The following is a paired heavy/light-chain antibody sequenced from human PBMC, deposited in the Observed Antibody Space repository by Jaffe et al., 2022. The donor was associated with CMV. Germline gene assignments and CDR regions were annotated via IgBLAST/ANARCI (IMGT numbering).Heavy chain of an antibody. CDR3: ARKRWRYDGFDI. CDR2: IYYSGST. Sequence: QVQLQESGPGLVKPSETLSLTCTVSGGFISSYYWSWIRQPPGKGLEWIGYIYYSGSTNYNPSLKSRVTISVDTSKNQFSLKLTSMTAADTAVYYCARKRWRYDGFDIWGQGTLVTVSS. CDR1: GGFISSYY. V-gene: IGHV4-59*01. D-gene: IGHD1-1*01. J-gene: IGHJ3*02.
Light chain of an antibody. CDR3: QQYNSYSGT. Sequence: DIQMTQSPSTLSASVGDRVTITCRASQTISTWLAWYQQKPGKAPKLLIYKASSLESGVPSRFSGSGSGTEFTLTISSLQPDDFATYYCQQYNSYSGTFGQGTKVEIK. J-gene: IGKJ1*01. CDR1: QTISTW. V-gene: IGKV1-5*03. CDR2: KAS.